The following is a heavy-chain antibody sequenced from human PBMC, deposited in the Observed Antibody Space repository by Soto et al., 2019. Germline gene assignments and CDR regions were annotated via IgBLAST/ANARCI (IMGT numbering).Heavy chain of an antibody. V-gene: IGHV3-21*01. CDR3: ARDCGGVEQQLVNEGDFDI. D-gene: IGHD6-13*01. CDR1: GFTFSSYS. CDR2: ISSSSSYI. Sequence: GGSLRLSCAASGFTFSSYSMNWVRQAPGKGLEWVSSISSSSSYIYYADSVKGRFTISRDNAKNSLYLQMNRPRAEDTDEYDSARDCGGVEQQLVNEGDFDIWGQGTLVTVSS. J-gene: IGHJ3*02.